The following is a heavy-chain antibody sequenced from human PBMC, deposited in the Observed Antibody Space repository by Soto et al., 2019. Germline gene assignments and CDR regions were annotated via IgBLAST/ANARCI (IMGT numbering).Heavy chain of an antibody. D-gene: IGHD3-3*01. CDR1: GGSISSGDYY. CDR2: IYYSGST. V-gene: IGHV4-30-4*01. J-gene: IGHJ4*02. Sequence: KASETLSLTCTVSGGSISSGDYYWSWIRQPPGKGLEWIGYIYYSGSTYYNPSLKSRVTISVDTSKNQFSLELSSVTAADTAVYYCARRVSHDFFDYWGQGTLVTVSS. CDR3: ARRVSHDFFDY.